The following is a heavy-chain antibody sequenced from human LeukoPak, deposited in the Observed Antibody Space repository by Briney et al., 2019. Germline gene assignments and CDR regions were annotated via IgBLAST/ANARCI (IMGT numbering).Heavy chain of an antibody. CDR3: ARVLLWFGEPHYGMDV. CDR2: MNPNSGNT. Sequence: GASVKVSCKASGYTFTSYDINWVRQATGQGLEWMGWMNPNSGNTGYAQKFQDRVTMTRNTSISTAYMELSSLRSEDTAVYYCARVLLWFGEPHYGMDVWGQGTTVTVSS. CDR1: GYTFTSYD. J-gene: IGHJ6*02. D-gene: IGHD3-10*01. V-gene: IGHV1-8*01.